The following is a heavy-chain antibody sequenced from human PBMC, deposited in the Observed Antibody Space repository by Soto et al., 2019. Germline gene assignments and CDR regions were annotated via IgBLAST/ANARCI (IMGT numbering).Heavy chain of an antibody. CDR2: ITGIGGTT. Sequence: EVQLVESGGGLVQPGGSLRLSCAASGFTFSSYAMSWVRQAPGKGLQWVSTITGIGGTTYYADSVKGPFTISRDNSKNTLYLQMNRLRADDTALYYCANDVTATTNYWGKGTLVTVSS. D-gene: IGHD2-21*02. CDR1: GFTFSSYA. J-gene: IGHJ4*02. V-gene: IGHV3-23*04. CDR3: ANDVTATTNY.